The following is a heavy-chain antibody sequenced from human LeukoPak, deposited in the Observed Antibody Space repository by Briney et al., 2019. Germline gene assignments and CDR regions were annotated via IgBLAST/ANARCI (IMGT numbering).Heavy chain of an antibody. CDR3: AREQWLRSKHLDY. Sequence: GGSLRLSCAASGFTFSSYSMNWVRQAPGKGLEWVSSISSSSSYIYYADSVKGRFTISRDNSKNTLYLQMNSLRAEDTAVYYCAREQWLRSKHLDYWGQGTLVTVSS. V-gene: IGHV3-21*01. CDR1: GFTFSSYS. D-gene: IGHD5-12*01. CDR2: ISSSSSYI. J-gene: IGHJ4*02.